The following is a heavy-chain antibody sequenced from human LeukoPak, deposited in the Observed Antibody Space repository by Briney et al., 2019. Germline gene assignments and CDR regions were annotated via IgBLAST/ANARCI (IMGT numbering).Heavy chain of an antibody. CDR3: ARVRGYYDSSGYVPLFDY. Sequence: ASVTVSCKASGYTFTSYDINWVRQAPGQGLEWMGWMNPNSGNTVYAQKFQGRVTMTRNTSISTAYMELSSLRSEDTAVYYCARVRGYYDSSGYVPLFDYWGQGTLVTVSS. V-gene: IGHV1-8*01. CDR1: GYTFTSYD. J-gene: IGHJ4*02. CDR2: MNPNSGNT. D-gene: IGHD3-22*01.